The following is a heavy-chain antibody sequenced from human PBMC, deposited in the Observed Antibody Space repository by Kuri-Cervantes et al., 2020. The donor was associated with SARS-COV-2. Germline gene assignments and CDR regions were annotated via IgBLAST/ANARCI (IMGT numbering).Heavy chain of an antibody. CDR3: ARVHKAGATYYYYYMDV. V-gene: IGHV4-38-2*01. Sequence: SETLSLTCAVYGGSLSDYYWGWIRQPPGKGLEWIGSIYHSGSTYYNPSLKSRVTISVDTSKNQFSLKLSSVTAADTAVYYCARVHKAGATYYYYYMDVWGKGTTVTVSS. CDR2: IYHSGST. J-gene: IGHJ6*03. D-gene: IGHD1-26*01. CDR1: GGSLSDYY.